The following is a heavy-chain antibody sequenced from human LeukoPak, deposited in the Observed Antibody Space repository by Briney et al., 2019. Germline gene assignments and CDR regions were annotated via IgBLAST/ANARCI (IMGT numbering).Heavy chain of an antibody. J-gene: IGHJ3*02. V-gene: IGHV4-61*02. CDR2: IYTSGST. CDR1: GGSISSGSYY. CDR3: ARFRGHYYDSSGYYPPDHDAFDI. D-gene: IGHD3-22*01. Sequence: SETLSLTCTVSGGSISSGSYYWSWIRQPAGKGLEWIGRIYTSGSTNYNPSLKSRVTISVDKSKNQFSLKLSSVTAADTAVYYCARFRGHYYDSSGYYPPDHDAFDIWGQGTMVTVSS.